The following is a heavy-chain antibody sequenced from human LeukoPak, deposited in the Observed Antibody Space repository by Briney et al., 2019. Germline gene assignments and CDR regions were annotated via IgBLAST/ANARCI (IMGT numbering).Heavy chain of an antibody. D-gene: IGHD4-23*01. J-gene: IGHJ4*02. CDR2: ISSSGYI. CDR3: ARDATVVSDY. V-gene: IGHV3-21*01. CDR1: GFTFSTYA. Sequence: PGGSLRLSCAASGFTFSTYAMSWVRQAPGKGLEWVSSISSSGYIYYADSVKGRFTISRDNAKNSLYLQMNSLRAEDTAVYYCARDATVVSDYWGQGTLVTVSS.